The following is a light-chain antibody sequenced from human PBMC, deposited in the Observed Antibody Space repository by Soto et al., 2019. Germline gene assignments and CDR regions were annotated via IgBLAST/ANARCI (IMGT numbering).Light chain of an antibody. Sequence: HSALTQPASVSGSPGQSITLSCSGASSDVGNYNFVSWYQHHPGKAPKLLIYEVSNRPSGVSNRFSGSKSGNTASLTISGLQAEDEADYYCSSYTSTSSRVFGGGTKLTVL. V-gene: IGLV2-14*01. J-gene: IGLJ3*02. CDR2: EVS. CDR1: SSDVGNYNF. CDR3: SSYTSTSSRV.